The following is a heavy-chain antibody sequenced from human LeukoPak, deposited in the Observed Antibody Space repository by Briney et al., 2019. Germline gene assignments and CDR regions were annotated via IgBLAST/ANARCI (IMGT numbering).Heavy chain of an antibody. CDR2: IWYDGSNK. J-gene: IGHJ4*02. CDR3: ARGYSGYDFYYFDY. D-gene: IGHD5-12*01. CDR1: GFTFSNYG. V-gene: IGHV3-33*01. Sequence: GGSLRLSCAASGFTFSNYGMHWVRQAPGKGLEWVAVIWYDGSNKYYVDSVKGRFTISRDNSKNTLYLQMNSLRAEGTAVYYCARGYSGYDFYYFDYWGQGTLVTVSS.